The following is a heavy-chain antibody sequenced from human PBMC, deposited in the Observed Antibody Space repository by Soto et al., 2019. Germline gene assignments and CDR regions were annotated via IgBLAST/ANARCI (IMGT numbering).Heavy chain of an antibody. Sequence: GGSLRLSCAASGFTFSNAWMNWVRQAPGKGLEWVGRIKSKTDGGTTDYAAPVKGRFTISRDDSKNTLYLQMNSLKTEDTAVYYCTTPRHYDFWSGYYNGVYYFDYWGQGTLVTVSS. CDR2: IKSKTDGGTT. CDR3: TTPRHYDFWSGYYNGVYYFDY. J-gene: IGHJ4*02. CDR1: GFTFSNAW. V-gene: IGHV3-15*07. D-gene: IGHD3-3*01.